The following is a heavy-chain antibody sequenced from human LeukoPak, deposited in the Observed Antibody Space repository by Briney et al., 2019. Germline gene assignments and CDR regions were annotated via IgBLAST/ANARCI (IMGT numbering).Heavy chain of an antibody. CDR3: AKRSGSSGYYYAVNY. V-gene: IGHV3-48*03. D-gene: IGHD3-22*01. CDR2: ISSSGSTI. J-gene: IGHJ4*02. CDR1: GFTFSSYE. Sequence: GGSLRLSCAASGFTFSSYEMNWVRQAPGKGLEWVSYISSSGSTIYYADSVKGRFTISRDNAKNSLYLQMNSLRAEDTAVYYCAKRSGSSGYYYAVNYWGQGTLVTVSS.